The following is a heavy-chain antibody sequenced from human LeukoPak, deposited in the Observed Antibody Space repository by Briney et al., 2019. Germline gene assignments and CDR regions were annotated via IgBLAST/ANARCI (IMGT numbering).Heavy chain of an antibody. CDR3: ARDDETTDNWFDP. Sequence: TSETLSLTCTVSGGSISSGSYYWSWIRQPAGKGLEWIGRIYTSGSTNYNPSLKSRVTISVDTSENQFSLKLSSVTAADTAVYYCARDDETTDNWFDPWGQGTLVTVSS. D-gene: IGHD4-11*01. V-gene: IGHV4-61*02. CDR1: GGSISSGSYY. J-gene: IGHJ5*02. CDR2: IYTSGST.